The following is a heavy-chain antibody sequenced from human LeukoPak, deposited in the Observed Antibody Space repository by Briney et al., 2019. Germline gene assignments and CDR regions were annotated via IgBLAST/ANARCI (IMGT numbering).Heavy chain of an antibody. CDR1: GYTFTDYY. Sequence: ASVKVSCKTSGYTFTDYYMHWVRQAPGQGLEWMGWINPKSGNTNYAQKLQGRVTMTTDTSTSTAYVELRSLRSDDTAVYYCATAHYGSGSYYPYYFDYWGQGTLVTVSS. CDR2: INPKSGNT. J-gene: IGHJ4*02. CDR3: ATAHYGSGSYYPYYFDY. D-gene: IGHD3-10*01. V-gene: IGHV1-18*04.